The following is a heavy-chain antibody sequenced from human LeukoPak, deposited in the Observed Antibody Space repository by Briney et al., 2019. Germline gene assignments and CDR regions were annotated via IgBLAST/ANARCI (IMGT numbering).Heavy chain of an antibody. CDR3: ARQGLYSSSWACGKFDY. J-gene: IGHJ4*02. V-gene: IGHV4-38-2*01. CDR1: GYSISSGYY. CDR2: IYHSGST. Sequence: KPSETLSLTCAVSGYSISSGYYWGWIRQPPGKGLEWIGSIYHSGSTYYNPSLKSRVTVSVDTSKNQFSLKLSSVTAADTAVYYCARQGLYSSSWACGKFDYWGQGTLVTVSS. D-gene: IGHD6-13*01.